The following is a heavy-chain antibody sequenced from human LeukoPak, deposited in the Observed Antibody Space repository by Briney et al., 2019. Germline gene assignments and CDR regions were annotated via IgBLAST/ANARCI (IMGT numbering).Heavy chain of an antibody. CDR1: GGSISSYY. CDR2: IYHSGST. J-gene: IGHJ4*02. V-gene: IGHV4-59*01. D-gene: IGHD5-18*01. CDR3: ARDRSGYSYGFDY. Sequence: PSETLSLTCTVSGGSISSYYLSWLRQPPGKGLEWIGYIYHSGSTNYNPSLKSRVTISVDTSKNQFSLKLSSVTAADTAVYYCARDRSGYSYGFDYWGQGTLVTVSS.